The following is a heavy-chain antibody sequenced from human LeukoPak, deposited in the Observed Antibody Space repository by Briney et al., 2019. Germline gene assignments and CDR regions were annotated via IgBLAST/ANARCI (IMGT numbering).Heavy chain of an antibody. CDR2: IYSGGST. J-gene: IGHJ6*02. Sequence: GGSLRPSCAASGFTFDDYGMSWVRQAPGKGLEWVSVIYSGGSTYYADSVKGRFTISRDNSKNTLYLQMNSLRAEDTAVYYCARDQIFGVVLRYYGMDVWGQGTTVTVSS. V-gene: IGHV3-66*01. CDR1: GFTFDDYG. CDR3: ARDQIFGVVLRYYGMDV. D-gene: IGHD3-3*01.